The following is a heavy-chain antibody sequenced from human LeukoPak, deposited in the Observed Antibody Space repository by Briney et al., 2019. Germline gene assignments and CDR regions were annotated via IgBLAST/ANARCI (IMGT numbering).Heavy chain of an antibody. V-gene: IGHV3-7*01. Sequence: PGGSLRLSCAASGFTFRTYWMSWVRQAPGKGLEWVANIHPDGIEKYHVDSVKGRFTIFRDNARNLLYLQMSSLRADDTAVYYCSREDDFSGDSWGQGTLVTVFS. D-gene: IGHD2-21*02. CDR1: GFTFRTYW. CDR2: IHPDGIEK. CDR3: SREDDFSGDS. J-gene: IGHJ5*01.